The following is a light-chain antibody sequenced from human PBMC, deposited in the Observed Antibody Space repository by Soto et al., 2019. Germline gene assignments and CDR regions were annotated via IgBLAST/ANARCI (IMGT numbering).Light chain of an antibody. J-gene: IGLJ2*01. CDR2: GNS. Sequence: QSVLTQPPSVSGAPGQRVTISCTGSSSHIGAGYDVHWYQQLPGTAPKLLIYGNSNRPSGVPDRFSGSKSGTSASLAITGLQAEDEADYYCQSYDSSLSGVGFGGGTKLTVL. V-gene: IGLV1-40*01. CDR3: QSYDSSLSGVG. CDR1: SSHIGAGYD.